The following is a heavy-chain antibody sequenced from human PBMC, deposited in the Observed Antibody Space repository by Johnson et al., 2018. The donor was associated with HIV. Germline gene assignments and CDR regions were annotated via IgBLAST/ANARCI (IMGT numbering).Heavy chain of an antibody. D-gene: IGHD3-22*01. CDR3: ARVVVITYHDAFDI. Sequence: EVQLVESGGGLVKPGGSLRLSCAASGFTFSDYYMSWIRQAPGKGLEWVSVIYSGGSTYYADSVKGRFTISRDNSKNTLYLQMNSLRAEDTAVYYCARVVVITYHDAFDIWGQGTMVTVSS. CDR2: IYSGGST. CDR1: GFTFSDYY. V-gene: IGHV3-66*01. J-gene: IGHJ3*02.